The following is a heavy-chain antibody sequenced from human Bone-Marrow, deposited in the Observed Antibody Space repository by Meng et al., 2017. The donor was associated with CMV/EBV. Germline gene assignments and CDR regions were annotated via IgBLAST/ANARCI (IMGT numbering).Heavy chain of an antibody. CDR1: GDSVSSNSAA. V-gene: IGHV6-1*01. CDR3: ARSLNYYDSSGEFDY. D-gene: IGHD3-22*01. J-gene: IGHJ4*02. Sequence: LRLSCAISGDSVSSNSAAWNWIRQSPSRGLEWLGRTYYRSKWYNDYAVSVKSRITINPDTSKNQFSLQLNSGTPEDTAVYYCARSLNYYDSSGEFDYWGQGTLVTVSS. CDR2: TYYRSKWYN.